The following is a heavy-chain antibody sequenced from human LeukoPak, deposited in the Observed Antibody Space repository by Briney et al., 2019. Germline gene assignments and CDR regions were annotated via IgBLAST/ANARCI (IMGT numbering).Heavy chain of an antibody. CDR1: GFTFSSYA. J-gene: IGHJ4*02. Sequence: QSGGSLRLSCAASGFTFSSYAMHWVRQAPGKGLEWVAVISYDGSNKYYADSVKGRFTISRDNSKNTLYLQMNSLRAEDTAVYYCARGSTGGWYYFDYWGQGTLVTVSS. V-gene: IGHV3-30-3*01. D-gene: IGHD6-19*01. CDR3: ARGSTGGWYYFDY. CDR2: ISYDGSNK.